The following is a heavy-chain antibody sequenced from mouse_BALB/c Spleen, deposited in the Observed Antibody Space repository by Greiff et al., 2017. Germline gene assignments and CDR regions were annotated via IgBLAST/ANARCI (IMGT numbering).Heavy chain of an antibody. CDR3: ARGLLPYAMDY. CDR2: INPYNDGT. V-gene: IGHV1-14*01. D-gene: IGHD2-3*01. J-gene: IGHJ4*01. CDR1: GYTFTSYV. Sequence: VQLQQSGPELVKPGASVKMSCKASGYTFTSYVMHWVKQKPGQGLEWIGNINPYNDGTKYNEKFKGKATLTSDKSSSTAYMELSSLTSEDSAVYYCARGLLPYAMDYWGQGTSVTVSS.